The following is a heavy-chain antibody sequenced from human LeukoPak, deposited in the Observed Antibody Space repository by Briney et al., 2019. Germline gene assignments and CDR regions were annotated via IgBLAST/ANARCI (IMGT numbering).Heavy chain of an antibody. Sequence: KISCKGSGYTFSSYWIGWVRQMPWKGLEWMGIIYPGDSDTIYSPSFRGQVTISADKSADSTYLQWASLKASDSGTYYCARQGDDYHYYYMDVWGKGTTVTVSS. CDR1: GYTFSSYW. J-gene: IGHJ6*03. V-gene: IGHV5-51*01. CDR2: IYPGDSDT. D-gene: IGHD5-12*01. CDR3: ARQGDDYHYYYMDV.